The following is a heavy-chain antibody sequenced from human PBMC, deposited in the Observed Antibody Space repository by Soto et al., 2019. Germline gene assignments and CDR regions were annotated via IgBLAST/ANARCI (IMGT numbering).Heavy chain of an antibody. CDR1: GFTFSSFW. D-gene: IGHD3-10*01. CDR3: AKRGVDTFGLSY. J-gene: IGHJ4*02. CDR2: INTDGSST. Sequence: EVQLVESGGGLVQPGGSLRLSCAVSGFTFSSFWMHWVRQAPGEGLVWVSGINTDGSSTSYADSVKGRFTISRDNAKNTLNLQMSSLRVEDTVMYYCAKRGVDTFGLSYWGQGTLVTVSS. V-gene: IGHV3-74*01.